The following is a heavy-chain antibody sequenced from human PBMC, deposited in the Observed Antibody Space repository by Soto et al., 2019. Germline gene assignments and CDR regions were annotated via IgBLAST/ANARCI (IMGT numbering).Heavy chain of an antibody. J-gene: IGHJ4*02. CDR3: VRDSGAKLSSS. D-gene: IGHD6-13*01. Sequence: FSMKVSCKTFGGAFPSYRNNCVPKAPGHGLEWVGGIVPIYRTADYAQKFQGRATITADESARTSYMQLRSLKYQDTAVYYCVRDSGAKLSSSWGKGTLVTDSS. CDR2: IVPIYRTA. V-gene: IGHV1-69*13. CDR1: GGAFPSYR.